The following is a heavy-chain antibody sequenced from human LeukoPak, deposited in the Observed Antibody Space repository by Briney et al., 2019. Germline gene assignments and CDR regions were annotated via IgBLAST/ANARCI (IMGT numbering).Heavy chain of an antibody. Sequence: GGSLRLSCAASGFTFDDYGMSWVRQAPGKGLEWVSGINWNGGSTGYADSVKGRFTISRDNAKNSLYLQMNSLRAEDTALYYCARVRGTSLQSCYFDSWGQGTLVTVSS. CDR1: GFTFDDYG. CDR3: ARVRGTSLQSCYFDS. J-gene: IGHJ4*02. CDR2: INWNGGST. V-gene: IGHV3-20*04.